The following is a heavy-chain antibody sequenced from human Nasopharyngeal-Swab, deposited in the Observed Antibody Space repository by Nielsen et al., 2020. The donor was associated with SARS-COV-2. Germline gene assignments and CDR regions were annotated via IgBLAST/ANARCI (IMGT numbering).Heavy chain of an antibody. CDR2: ISAYNGNT. V-gene: IGHV1-18*01. J-gene: IGHJ4*02. Sequence: WMRQAPGQGLEWMGWISAYNGNTNYAQKLQGRVTMTTDTSTSTAYMELRSLRSDDTAVYYCARDLRYYCGGDCYSWAFDYWGQGTLVTVSS. D-gene: IGHD2-21*01. CDR3: ARDLRYYCGGDCYSWAFDY.